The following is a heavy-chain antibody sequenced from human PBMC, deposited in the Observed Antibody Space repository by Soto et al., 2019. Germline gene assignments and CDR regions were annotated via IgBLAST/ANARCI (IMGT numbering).Heavy chain of an antibody. CDR3: VSYCSGESCYPDYYYYYLDV. Sequence: GGSLRLSCAASGFTFSSHWMSWVRQAPGKGLEWVATIRQDGSDKYYMDSVKGRFTISRDNVRNSLYLQMHSLRVEDTAVYFCVSYCSGESCYPDYYYYYLDVWGKGTTVTVSS. CDR1: GFTFSSHW. CDR2: IRQDGSDK. J-gene: IGHJ6*03. V-gene: IGHV3-7*01. D-gene: IGHD2-15*01.